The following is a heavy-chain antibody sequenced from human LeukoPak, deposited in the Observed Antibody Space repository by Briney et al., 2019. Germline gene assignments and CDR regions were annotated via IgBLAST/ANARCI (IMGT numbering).Heavy chain of an antibody. Sequence: SETLSLTCTVSGGSISSSSYYWSWIRQPPGKGLEWIGYIYYSGSTNYNPSLKSRVTISVDTSKNQFSLKLSSVTAADTAVYYCASFYTGIVGAISPWGQGTLVTVSS. D-gene: IGHD1-26*01. CDR3: ASFYTGIVGAISP. V-gene: IGHV4-61*01. CDR1: GGSISSSSYY. J-gene: IGHJ5*02. CDR2: IYYSGST.